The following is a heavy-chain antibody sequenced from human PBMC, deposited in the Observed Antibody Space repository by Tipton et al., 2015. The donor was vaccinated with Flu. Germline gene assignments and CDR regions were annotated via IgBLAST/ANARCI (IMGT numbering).Heavy chain of an antibody. Sequence: LSLTCAASGFTFSSYAMHWVRQAPGKGLEWVAVISYDGSNKYYADSVKGRFTISRDNSKNTLYLQMNSLRAEDAAVYYCARTGAIFGVVPYGMDVWGQGTTVTVSS. V-gene: IGHV3-30-3*01. CDR1: GFTFSSYA. CDR2: ISYDGSNK. D-gene: IGHD3-3*01. CDR3: ARTGAIFGVVPYGMDV. J-gene: IGHJ6*02.